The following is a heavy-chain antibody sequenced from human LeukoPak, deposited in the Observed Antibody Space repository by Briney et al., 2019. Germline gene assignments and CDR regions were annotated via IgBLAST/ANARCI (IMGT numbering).Heavy chain of an antibody. CDR3: ARQESRSFGKTWAHKGWFDP. V-gene: IGHV3-48*02. J-gene: IGHJ5*02. CDR1: GFSFSTYS. Sequence: GGSPRLSCAASGFSFSTYSMNWVRQAPGKRLEWISYISSSSSTLFYADSVRGRFTISRDNAKNSLYLQMDRLRDEDTAVYYCARQESRSFGKTWAHKGWFDPWGQGTLVTVSS. CDR2: ISSSSSTL. D-gene: IGHD3-10*01.